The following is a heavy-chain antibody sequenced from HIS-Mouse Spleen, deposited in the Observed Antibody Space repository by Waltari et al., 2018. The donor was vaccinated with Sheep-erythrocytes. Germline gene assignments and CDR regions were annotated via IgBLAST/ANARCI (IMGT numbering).Heavy chain of an antibody. J-gene: IGHJ6*02. Sequence: SLRLSCAASGFTFSSHAISWVRQAPGQGLEWVSAISGSGGSTYSADSVKGRFTISKDNSKNTLYLQMNSLRAEDTAVYYCAKDLNWGSYYYGMDVWGQGTTVTVSS. CDR1: GFTFSSHA. V-gene: IGHV3-23*01. CDR2: ISGSGGST. CDR3: AKDLNWGSYYYGMDV. D-gene: IGHD7-27*01.